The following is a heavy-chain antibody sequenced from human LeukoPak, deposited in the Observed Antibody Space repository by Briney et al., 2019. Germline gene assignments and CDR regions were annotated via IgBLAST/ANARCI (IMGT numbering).Heavy chain of an antibody. Sequence: PSETLSLTCAVSGGSFSDYYWSWMRQSPIKGLEWMGEINHSGSTHYNPSLKSRVTISVDTSKNQFSLRLTSVTAADTAVYYCARKEGGQLVNTRRWFDPWGQGTLVTVSS. CDR3: ARKEGGQLVNTRRWFDP. D-gene: IGHD6-13*01. CDR1: GGSFSDYY. V-gene: IGHV4-34*01. CDR2: INHSGST. J-gene: IGHJ5*02.